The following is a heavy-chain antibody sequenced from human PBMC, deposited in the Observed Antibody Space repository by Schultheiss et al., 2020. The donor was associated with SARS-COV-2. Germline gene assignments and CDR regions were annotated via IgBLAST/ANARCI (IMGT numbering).Heavy chain of an antibody. D-gene: IGHD2/OR15-2a*01. J-gene: IGHJ6*02. CDR3: ARGPFRLYGLDV. CDR2: INHSGST. Sequence: SQTLSLTCAVYGGSFSGYYWSWIRQPPGKGLEWIGEINHSGSTNYNPSLKSRVTISADTSKNQFSLMLTSVTAADTAVYYCARGPFRLYGLDVWGQGTTVTVSS. CDR1: GGSFSGYY. V-gene: IGHV4-34*01.